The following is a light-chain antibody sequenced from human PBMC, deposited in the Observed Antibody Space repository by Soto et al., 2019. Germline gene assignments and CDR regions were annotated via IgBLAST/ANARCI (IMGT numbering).Light chain of an antibody. CDR2: DVS. V-gene: IGLV2-14*03. CDR1: SSAVGGYNY. Sequence: QSVLTQPASVSGSPGQSLTISCPGTSSAVGGYNYVSWYQQHPGKAPKLMIYDVSNRPSGISNRFSGSKSGNTASLTISGLQAEDEADYYCSSYTTSSAPHLVFGGGTKLTVL. J-gene: IGLJ2*01. CDR3: SSYTTSSAPHLV.